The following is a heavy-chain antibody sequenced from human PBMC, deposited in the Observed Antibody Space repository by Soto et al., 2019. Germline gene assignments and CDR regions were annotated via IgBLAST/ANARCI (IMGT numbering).Heavy chain of an antibody. V-gene: IGHV1-69*01. J-gene: IGHJ6*02. CDR2: IIPIPGTA. CDR3: ARSQGSSTSLEIYYYYYYGMDV. D-gene: IGHD2-2*01. Sequence: QVQLVQSGAEVKKPGSSVKVSCKASGGTFGSYAISWVRQAPGQGLEWMGGIIPIPGTANYAQKFQGRVTIAEYESRSTAYMELSRLRSEDTAVYYCARSQGSSTSLEIYYYYYYGMDVWGQGTTVTVSS. CDR1: GGTFGSYA.